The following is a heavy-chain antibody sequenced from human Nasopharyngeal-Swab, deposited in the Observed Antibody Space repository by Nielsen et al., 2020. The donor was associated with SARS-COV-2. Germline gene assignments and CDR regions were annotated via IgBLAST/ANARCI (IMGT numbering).Heavy chain of an antibody. V-gene: IGHV4-59*01. Sequence: SETLSLTCTVSGGSISSYYWSWIRQPPGKGLEWIGYIYYSGSTNYNPSLKSRVTISVDTSKNQFSLKLSSVTAADTAAYYCARGDSSSWYPNKGYYMDVWGKGTTVTVSS. J-gene: IGHJ6*03. CDR3: ARGDSSSWYPNKGYYMDV. CDR2: IYYSGST. D-gene: IGHD6-13*01. CDR1: GGSISSYY.